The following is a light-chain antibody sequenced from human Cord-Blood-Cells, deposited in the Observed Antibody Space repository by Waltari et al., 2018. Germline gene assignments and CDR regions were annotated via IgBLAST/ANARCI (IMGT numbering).Light chain of an antibody. J-gene: IGKJ1*01. CDR2: GAS. CDR1: QRVSSSY. Sequence: ENVLTQSPGTPSWSPEVRADLSCRASQRVSSSYVAWYQQKPGQAPRFLIYGASSRATGIPDRFSGRGSGTDFTLTISRLEPDDFAVDYCQQYGSSRTFGQGTKVEIK. V-gene: IGKV3-20*01. CDR3: QQYGSSRT.